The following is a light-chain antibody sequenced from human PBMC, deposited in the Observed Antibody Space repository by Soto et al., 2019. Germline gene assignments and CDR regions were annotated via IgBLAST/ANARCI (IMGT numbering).Light chain of an antibody. V-gene: IGLV1-40*01. J-gene: IGLJ2*01. CDR2: RNN. Sequence: QSVLTQPPSVSGAPGQTVTISCTGSSSNIGASYDVHWYQHLPGIAPKLLIYRNNNRPSGVPDRFSGSKSGNSASLAITGLQAEDEADYYCQSYDSSLSGYVVFGGRTKVTVL. CDR3: QSYDSSLSGYVV. CDR1: SSNIGASYD.